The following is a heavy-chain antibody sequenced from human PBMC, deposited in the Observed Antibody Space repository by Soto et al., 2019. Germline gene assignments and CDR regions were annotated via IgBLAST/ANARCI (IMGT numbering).Heavy chain of an antibody. V-gene: IGHV1-46*01. CDR3: ARAGYCSGGTCFHGNCDY. CDR2: INPNGGST. D-gene: IGHD2-15*01. Sequence: ASVKVSCKASGYTFTTYYMHWVRQAPGQGLEWLGIINPNGGSTTYAQKFQGRVTMTRDTSTSTVYLELSSLRSEDTAVYYCARAGYCSGGTCFHGNCDYWGEGTLVTVSS. CDR1: GYTFTTYY. J-gene: IGHJ4*02.